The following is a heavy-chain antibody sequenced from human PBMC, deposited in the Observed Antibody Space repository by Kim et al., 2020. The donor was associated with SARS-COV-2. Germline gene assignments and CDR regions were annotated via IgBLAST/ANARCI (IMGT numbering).Heavy chain of an antibody. Sequence: GGSLRLSCAASGFTFSSYAMHWVRQAPGKGLEWVAVISYDGSNKYYADSVKGRFTISRDNSKNTLYLQMNSLRAEDTDVYYCARDEGYDYVWGSYRYFDYWGQGTLVTVSS. D-gene: IGHD3-16*01. V-gene: IGHV3-30*04. J-gene: IGHJ4*02. CDR1: GFTFSSYA. CDR3: ARDEGYDYVWGSYRYFDY. CDR2: ISYDGSNK.